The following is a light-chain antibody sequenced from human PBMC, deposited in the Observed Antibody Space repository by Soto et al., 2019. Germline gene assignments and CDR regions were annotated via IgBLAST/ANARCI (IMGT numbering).Light chain of an antibody. CDR3: QLYVNSLPMYT. Sequence: EIVLTQSPGTLSLSSGERGTLSCRASQSVSSTYLAWYQQKPGQAPRLLVHGASSRATGIPDRFSGSGSGTDFTLTISRLEPEDFAVYYCQLYVNSLPMYTFGQGTTLDIK. CDR2: GAS. J-gene: IGKJ2*01. CDR1: QSVSSTY. V-gene: IGKV3-20*01.